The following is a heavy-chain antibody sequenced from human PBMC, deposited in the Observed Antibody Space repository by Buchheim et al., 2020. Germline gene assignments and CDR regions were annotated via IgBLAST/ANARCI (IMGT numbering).Heavy chain of an antibody. V-gene: IGHV1-8*01. CDR2: MNPNSGNT. CDR3: ARGPMSYDFWSGYRFHWFDP. CDR1: GHTFTSYD. Sequence: QVQLVQSGAEVKKPGASVKVSCKASGHTFTSYDINWVRQATGPGLEWMGWMNPNSGNTGYAQKFQGRVTMTRNTSISTAYMELSSLRSEDTAVYYCARGPMSYDFWSGYRFHWFDPWGQGTL. D-gene: IGHD3-3*01. J-gene: IGHJ5*02.